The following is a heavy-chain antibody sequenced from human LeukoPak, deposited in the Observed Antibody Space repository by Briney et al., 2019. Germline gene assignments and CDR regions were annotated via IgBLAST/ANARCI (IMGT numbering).Heavy chain of an antibody. CDR1: GGTFSSYA. V-gene: IGHV7-4-1*02. Sequence: ASVKVSCKASGGTFSSYAISWVRQAPGQGLEWMGWINTNTGNPTYAQGFTGRFVFSLDTSVSTAYLQISSLKAEDTAVYYCARSEYYYDSSGYSWFDPWGQGTLVTVSS. J-gene: IGHJ5*02. CDR2: INTNTGNP. D-gene: IGHD3-22*01. CDR3: ARSEYYYDSSGYSWFDP.